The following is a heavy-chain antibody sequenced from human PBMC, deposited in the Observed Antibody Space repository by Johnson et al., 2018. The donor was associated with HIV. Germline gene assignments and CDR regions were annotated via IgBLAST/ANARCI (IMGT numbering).Heavy chain of an antibody. CDR3: ARGSSSWYGVFDAFDI. J-gene: IGHJ3*02. CDR2: IYSGGTT. Sequence: VQLVESGGGLVQPGGSLRLSCAVSGFTVSSNYITWVRQAPGKGLEWISVIYSGGTTEYAASVKGRFTISRDDSRSIAYLQMNGLKTEDTGVYYCARGSSSWYGVFDAFDIWGQGTMVTVSS. CDR1: GFTVSSNY. D-gene: IGHD6-13*01. V-gene: IGHV3-66*01.